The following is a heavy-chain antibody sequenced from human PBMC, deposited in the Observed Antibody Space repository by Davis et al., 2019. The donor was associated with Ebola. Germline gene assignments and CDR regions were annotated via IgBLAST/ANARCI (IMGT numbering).Heavy chain of an antibody. D-gene: IGHD6-6*01. CDR1: GFTFSDYY. V-gene: IGHV3-11*04. CDR3: ARSSIAARPGYYYGMDV. Sequence: LSLTCAASGFTFSDYYMGWIRQAPGKGLEWVSYISSSGSTIYYADSVKGRFTISRDNAKNSLYLQMNSLRAEDTAVYYCARSSIAARPGYYYGMDVWGQGTTVTVSS. CDR2: ISSSGSTI. J-gene: IGHJ6*02.